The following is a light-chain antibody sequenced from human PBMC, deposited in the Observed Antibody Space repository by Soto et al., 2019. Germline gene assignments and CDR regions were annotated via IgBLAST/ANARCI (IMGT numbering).Light chain of an antibody. CDR3: RRYDDYSVNT. J-gene: IGKJ2*01. Sequence: DIQMTQSPSTLSASVGDRVTITCRASQSISSWLAWYQQKPGKAPRLLIYKASTLQSGVPSRFSGSGSGTEFTLAISSLQRDDLATYCCRRYDDYSVNTFGQGTKVEIK. CDR2: KAS. CDR1: QSISSW. V-gene: IGKV1-5*03.